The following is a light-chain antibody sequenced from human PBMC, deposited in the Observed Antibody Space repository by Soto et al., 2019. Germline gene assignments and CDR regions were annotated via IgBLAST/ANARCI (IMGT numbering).Light chain of an antibody. V-gene: IGKV3-20*01. CDR3: EQYGSSPRT. J-gene: IGKJ4*02. CDR2: GIS. CDR1: QTVSSTY. Sequence: EIVLTQSPGILSLSPGERATLSCRASQTVSSTYLAWYQQKPGQAPRLLIYGISTRATGIPDRFSGSGSGTDFTLTISRLEPEDFAVCYCEQYGSSPRTFGGGTKVDIK.